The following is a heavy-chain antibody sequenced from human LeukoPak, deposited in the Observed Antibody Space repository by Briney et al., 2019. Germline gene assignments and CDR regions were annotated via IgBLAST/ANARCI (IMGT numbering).Heavy chain of an antibody. V-gene: IGHV3-7*01. Sequence: GGSLRLSCAASGFTFSSYWMSWVRQAPGKGLEWVANIKQDGSEKYYVDSVKGRFTISRDKAKNSLYLQMNSLRAEDTAVYYCARSYEWFGELFGYWGQGTLVTVSS. J-gene: IGHJ4*02. CDR1: GFTFSSYW. CDR2: IKQDGSEK. D-gene: IGHD3-10*01. CDR3: ARSYEWFGELFGY.